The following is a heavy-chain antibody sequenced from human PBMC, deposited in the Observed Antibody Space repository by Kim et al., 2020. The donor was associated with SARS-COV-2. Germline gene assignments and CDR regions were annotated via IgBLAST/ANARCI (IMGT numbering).Heavy chain of an antibody. V-gene: IGHV3-23*01. CDR2: GRST. J-gene: IGHJ4*02. CDR3: ARSVLVDS. Sequence: GRSTTYPDSVKGRFTISRDNSKNTLYLQMNSLSAGDTAVYYCARSVLVDSLGQGTLVTVSS.